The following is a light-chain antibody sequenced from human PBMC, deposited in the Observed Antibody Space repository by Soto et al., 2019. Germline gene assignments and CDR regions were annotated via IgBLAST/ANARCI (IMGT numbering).Light chain of an antibody. CDR2: SYD. CDR3: AAWDASLNGYV. V-gene: IGLV1-44*01. J-gene: IGLJ1*01. Sequence: QSVLTQPPSASGTPGQRVTISCYTGSSNIGGNTVNWYQQVPGTAPKLLIYSYDQRPSGVPDRFSGSKSGTSASLAISGLQSEDEADYYCAAWDASLNGYVFGTGTKVTVL. CDR1: SSNIGGNT.